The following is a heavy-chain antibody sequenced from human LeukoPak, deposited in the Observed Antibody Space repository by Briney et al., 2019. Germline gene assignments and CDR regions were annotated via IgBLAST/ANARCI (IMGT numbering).Heavy chain of an antibody. D-gene: IGHD3-3*01. CDR1: GGTFSSYA. J-gene: IGHJ4*02. CDR3: ARAGSSYDFWSGYYSVGLDY. V-gene: IGHV1-69*13. CDR2: IIPIFGTA. Sequence: SVKVSCKASGGTFSSYAISWVRQAPGQGLEWMGGIIPIFGTANYAQKFQGRVTITADESTSTAYMELSSLRSEDMAVYYCARAGSSYDFWSGYYSVGLDYWGQGTLVTVSS.